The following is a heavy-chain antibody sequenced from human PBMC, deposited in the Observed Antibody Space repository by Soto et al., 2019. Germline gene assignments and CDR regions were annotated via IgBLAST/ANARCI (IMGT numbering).Heavy chain of an antibody. CDR2: IYSGGST. CDR1: GFTFSTAW. Sequence: GGSLRLSCAASGFTFSTAWINWVRQAPGKGLEWVSVIYSGGSTYYADSVKGRFTISRDNSKNTLYLQMNSLRAEDTAVYYCARDKGLMSSYYDFWSGYPDYYYYYMDVWGKGTTVTVSS. J-gene: IGHJ6*03. D-gene: IGHD3-3*01. CDR3: ARDKGLMSSYYDFWSGYPDYYYYYMDV. V-gene: IGHV3-66*01.